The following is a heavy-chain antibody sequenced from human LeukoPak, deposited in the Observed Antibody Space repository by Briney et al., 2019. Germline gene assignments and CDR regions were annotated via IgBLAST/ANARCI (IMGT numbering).Heavy chain of an antibody. J-gene: IGHJ2*01. CDR2: IYYSGST. CDR1: GGSISSYY. Sequence: SETLSLTCTVSGGSISSYYWSWIRQPPGKGLEWIGYIYYSGSTNYNPSLKSRVTISVDTSKNQFSLKLSSVTAADTAVYYCASNSQTHYLFWYFDLWGRGTLVTVSS. V-gene: IGHV4-59*01. CDR3: ASNSQTHYLFWYFDL. D-gene: IGHD2-21*01.